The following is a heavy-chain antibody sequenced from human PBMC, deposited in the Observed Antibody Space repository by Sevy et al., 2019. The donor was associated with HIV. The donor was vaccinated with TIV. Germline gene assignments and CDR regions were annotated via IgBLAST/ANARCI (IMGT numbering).Heavy chain of an antibody. J-gene: IGHJ5*02. D-gene: IGHD6-19*01. CDR3: ARGSRAWDGANYFWFGP. V-gene: IGHV6-1*01. CDR2: TYYRSKWYN. CDR1: GDSVSSNGVA. Sequence: SQTLSLTCAISGDSVSSNGVAWNWIRQSPSRGLEWLGRTYYRSKWYNNYAVSVKGRININAETSKNQFSLQLNSVTPEETAVYYWARGSRAWDGANYFWFGPWGQGTPVTVSS.